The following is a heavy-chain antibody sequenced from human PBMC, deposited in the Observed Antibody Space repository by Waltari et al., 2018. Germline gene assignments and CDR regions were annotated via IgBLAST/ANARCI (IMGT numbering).Heavy chain of an antibody. Sequence: EVQLVESGGGLVQPGGSLRLSCADSGFTLSTYAMSWVRQAPGKGLEWVSAISGSGGSTYYADSVKGRFTISRDNSKNTLYLQMNSLRAEDTAVYYCAKDRFLEWLLDYWGQGTLVTVSS. CDR3: AKDRFLEWLLDY. CDR2: ISGSGGST. V-gene: IGHV3-23*04. D-gene: IGHD3-3*01. CDR1: GFTLSTYA. J-gene: IGHJ4*02.